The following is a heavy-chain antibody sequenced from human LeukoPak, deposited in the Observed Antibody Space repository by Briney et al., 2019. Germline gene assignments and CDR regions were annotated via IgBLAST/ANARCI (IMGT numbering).Heavy chain of an antibody. Sequence: GGSLRLSCAASGFTFSSYGMHWVRQAPGKGLEWVAVIWYDGSNKYYADSVKGRFTISRDNSKNTLYLQMNSLRAEDTAVYYCARAEYQQWLVHFYYYYGMDVWGQGTTVTVSS. D-gene: IGHD6-19*01. CDR1: GFTFSSYG. CDR3: ARAEYQQWLVHFYYYYGMDV. V-gene: IGHV3-33*01. CDR2: IWYDGSNK. J-gene: IGHJ6*02.